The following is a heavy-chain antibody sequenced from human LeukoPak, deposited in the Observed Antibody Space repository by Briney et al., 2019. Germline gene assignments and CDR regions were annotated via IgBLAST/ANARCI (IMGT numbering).Heavy chain of an antibody. V-gene: IGHV1-18*04. CDR2: ISAYNGNT. J-gene: IGHJ4*02. Sequence: ASVKVSCKASGYTFTGYYMHWVRQAPGQGLEWMGWISAYNGNTNYAQKLQGRVTMTTDTSTSTAYMELRSLRSDDTAVYYCARDRPYFDYWGQGTLVTVSS. CDR1: GYTFTGYY. CDR3: ARDRPYFDY.